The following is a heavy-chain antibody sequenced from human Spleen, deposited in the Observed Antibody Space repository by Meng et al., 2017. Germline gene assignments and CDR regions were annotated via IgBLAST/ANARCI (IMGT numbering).Heavy chain of an antibody. CDR1: GFTFTSYE. V-gene: IGHV3-48*03. CDR3: ASLWFGELLYHAPDY. D-gene: IGHD3-10*01. J-gene: IGHJ4*02. CDR2: ISSLGSTI. Sequence: GGSLRLSCTASGFTFTSYEMTWVRQAPGKGLEWISYISSLGSTIHYADSVKGRFTISRDNSKNSLYLQMNSLRAEDTAVYYCASLWFGELLYHAPDYWGQGTLVTVSS.